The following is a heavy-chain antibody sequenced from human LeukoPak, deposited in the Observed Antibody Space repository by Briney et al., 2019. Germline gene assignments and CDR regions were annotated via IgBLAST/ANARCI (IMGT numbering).Heavy chain of an antibody. CDR1: GFTFSSYG. CDR2: ISGSGGST. Sequence: GGTLRLSCAASGFTFSSYGMSWVRQAPGKGLEWVSAISGSGGSTYYADSVKGRFTISRDNSKNTLYLQMNSLRAEDTAVYYCARSYSNFDYWGQGTLVTASS. V-gene: IGHV3-23*01. CDR3: ARSYSNFDY. J-gene: IGHJ4*02. D-gene: IGHD1-26*01.